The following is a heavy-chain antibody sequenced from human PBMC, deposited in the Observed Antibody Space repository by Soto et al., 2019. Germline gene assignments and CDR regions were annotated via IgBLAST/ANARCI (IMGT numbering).Heavy chain of an antibody. CDR3: ARLYCSGGSCYWNWFDP. CDR1: GGTFSSYA. V-gene: IGHV1-69*01. D-gene: IGHD2-15*01. CDR2: IIPIFGTA. J-gene: IGHJ5*02. Sequence: QVQLVQSGAEVKKPGSSVKVSCKASGGTFSSYAISWVRQAPGQGLEWMGGIIPIFGTANYAQKVQGRVTITADESTSTAYMELSSLRSEDTAVYYCARLYCSGGSCYWNWFDPWGQGTLVTVSS.